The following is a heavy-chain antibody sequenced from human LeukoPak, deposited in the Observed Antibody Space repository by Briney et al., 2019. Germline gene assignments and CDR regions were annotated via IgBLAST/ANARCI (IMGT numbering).Heavy chain of an antibody. Sequence: ASVKVSCKASGYTFTSYGISWVRQAPGQGLEWMGWISAYNGNTNYAQKLQGRVTMTTDTSTSTAYMELRSLRSDDTAVYYCARDAVDYYGSGSYNNWFDPWGQGTLVTVSS. D-gene: IGHD3-10*01. J-gene: IGHJ5*02. CDR3: ARDAVDYYGSGSYNNWFDP. CDR1: GYTFTSYG. CDR2: ISAYNGNT. V-gene: IGHV1-18*01.